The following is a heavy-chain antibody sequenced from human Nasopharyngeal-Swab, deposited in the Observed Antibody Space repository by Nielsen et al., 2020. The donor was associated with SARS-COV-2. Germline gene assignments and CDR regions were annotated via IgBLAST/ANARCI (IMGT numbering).Heavy chain of an antibody. V-gene: IGHV3-43*01. Sequence: GASLKISCAASGFTFDDYTMHWVRQALGKGLEWVSLISWDGGSTYYADSVKGRFTISRDNSKNSLYLQMNSLRTEDTALYYCAKGGYGGNSATYDYWGQGTLVTVSS. CDR3: AKGGYGGNSATYDY. J-gene: IGHJ4*02. CDR1: GFTFDDYT. D-gene: IGHD4-23*01. CDR2: ISWDGGST.